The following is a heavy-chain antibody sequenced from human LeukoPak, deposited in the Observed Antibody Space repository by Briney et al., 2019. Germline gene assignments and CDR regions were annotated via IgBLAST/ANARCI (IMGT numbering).Heavy chain of an antibody. J-gene: IGHJ4*02. D-gene: IGHD3-22*01. CDR1: GFTFSSYA. CDR3: AKDRPNYYGTNGHYYRRDGDC. CDR2: TSSSGETT. Sequence: GGSLRLSCVASGFTFSSYAMSWVRQAAGKGLEWVSSTSSSGETTYYADSGKGRFTISRDNSRHTLYLQMNSLRAEDTAVYYCAKDRPNYYGTNGHYYRRDGDCWGQGTLVTVSS. V-gene: IGHV3-23*01.